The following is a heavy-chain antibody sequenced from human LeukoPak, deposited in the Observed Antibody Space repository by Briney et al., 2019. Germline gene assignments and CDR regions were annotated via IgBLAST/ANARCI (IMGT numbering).Heavy chain of an antibody. D-gene: IGHD5-12*01. CDR1: EFTVSSYS. CDR2: ISSSSSYI. CDR3: ASRRHIVATIGTWFDP. J-gene: IGHJ5*02. Sequence: GGSLRLSCAASEFTVSSYSMNWVRQAPGKGLEWVSSISSSSSYIYYADSVKGRFTISRDNAKNSLYLQMNSLRAEDTAVYYCASRRHIVATIGTWFDPWGQGTLVTVSS. V-gene: IGHV3-21*01.